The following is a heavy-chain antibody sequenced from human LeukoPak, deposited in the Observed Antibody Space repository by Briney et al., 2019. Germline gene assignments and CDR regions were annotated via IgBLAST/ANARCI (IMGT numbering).Heavy chain of an antibody. CDR2: IYYSGST. CDR1: GGSISSGGYY. J-gene: IGHJ4*02. V-gene: IGHV4-31*03. Sequence: SETLYLTCTVSGGSISSGGYYWSWIRQHPGKGLEWIGYIYYSGSTYYNPSLKSRVTISVDTSKNQFSLKLSSVTATDTAVYYCASGEVYDYVWGSYRPGLRYWGQGTLVTVSS. D-gene: IGHD3-16*02. CDR3: ASGEVYDYVWGSYRPGLRY.